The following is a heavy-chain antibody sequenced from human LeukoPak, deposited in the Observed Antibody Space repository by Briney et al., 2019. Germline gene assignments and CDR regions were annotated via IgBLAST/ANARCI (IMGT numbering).Heavy chain of an antibody. CDR3: AHRLRDSSGYYYEPFDY. CDR2: IYWDDDK. CDR1: GFSLSTSGVG. J-gene: IGHJ4*02. V-gene: IGHV2-5*02. D-gene: IGHD3-22*01. Sequence: SGPTLVHPTPTLTLTCTFSGFSLSTSGVGVGWIRQPPGKALEWLALIYWDDDKRYSPSLKSRLTITKDTSKNQVVLTMTNMDPVDTATYYCAHRLRDSSGYYYEPFDYWGQGTLVTVSS.